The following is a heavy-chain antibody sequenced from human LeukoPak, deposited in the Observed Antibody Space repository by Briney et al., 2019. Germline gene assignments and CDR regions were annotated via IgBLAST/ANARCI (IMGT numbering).Heavy chain of an antibody. CDR3: ARTNGGGDGMDV. CDR1: QFTFSAYA. CDR2: ISGSSSYI. D-gene: IGHD2-8*01. V-gene: IGHV3-21*01. J-gene: IGHJ6*02. Sequence: PGGSLRLSCAASQFTFSAYAINWVRQAPGKGLEWVSAISGSSSYIYYADSVKGRFTISRDNAKNSLNLQMNSLRAEDTAVYYCARTNGGGDGMDVWGQGTTVTVSS.